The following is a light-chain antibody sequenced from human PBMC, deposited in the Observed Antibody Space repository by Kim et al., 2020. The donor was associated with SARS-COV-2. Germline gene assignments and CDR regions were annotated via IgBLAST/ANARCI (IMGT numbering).Light chain of an antibody. J-gene: IGKJ4*01. CDR2: DAS. Sequence: LSPGERATLSCRASQSVGSYLAWYQHKPGQPPRLLIYDASNRATGIPARFSGSGSETDFTLTISSLEPEDFAVYYCQQRYDWPPLTFGGGTKVEI. CDR1: QSVGSY. CDR3: QQRYDWPPLT. V-gene: IGKV3-11*01.